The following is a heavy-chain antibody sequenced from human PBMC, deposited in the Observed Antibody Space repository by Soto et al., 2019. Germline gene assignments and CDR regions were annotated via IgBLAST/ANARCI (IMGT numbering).Heavy chain of an antibody. CDR3: VKDGGTLPNVVNYPFDI. CDR2: IYNGDNT. D-gene: IGHD3-16*01. J-gene: IGHJ3*02. Sequence: GGSLRLSCAVFGFTVSNNHMSWVRQAPGKGLEWVSVIYNGDNTYYADSVKGRFTISRDNCQNTLFLQMSRLRAEDTAVYYCVKDGGTLPNVVNYPFDIWGQGTKVTVSS. V-gene: IGHV3-66*01. CDR1: GFTVSNNH.